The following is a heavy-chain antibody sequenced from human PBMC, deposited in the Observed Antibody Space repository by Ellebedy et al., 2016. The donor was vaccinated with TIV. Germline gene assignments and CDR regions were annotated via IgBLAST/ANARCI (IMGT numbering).Heavy chain of an antibody. J-gene: IGHJ4*02. CDR3: ARIWGIATRPVDS. V-gene: IGHV4-39*07. CDR2: IHSSGTT. D-gene: IGHD6-6*01. CDR1: GVSMSSGDYY. Sequence: MPSETLSLTCTVSGVSMSSGDYYWDWIRQSPGNGLEWIGTIHSSGTTQYNPSLKSRVTISLDKPKNQFSLRMTSVTPADTAVFYCARIWGIATRPVDSWGQGTLVTVSP.